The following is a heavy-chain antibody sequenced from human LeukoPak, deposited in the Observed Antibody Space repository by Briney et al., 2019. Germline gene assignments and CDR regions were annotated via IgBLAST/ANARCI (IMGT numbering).Heavy chain of an antibody. Sequence: ASVKVSCKASGYTLTSYDINWVRQATGQGLEWMGWMNPNSGNTGYAQKFQGRVTITRNTSISTAYMELSSLRSEDTAVYYCARGLRVRGVIYYYYYMDVWGKGTTVTVSS. CDR3: ARGLRVRGVIYYYYYMDV. J-gene: IGHJ6*03. CDR1: GYTLTSYD. V-gene: IGHV1-8*03. D-gene: IGHD3-10*01. CDR2: MNPNSGNT.